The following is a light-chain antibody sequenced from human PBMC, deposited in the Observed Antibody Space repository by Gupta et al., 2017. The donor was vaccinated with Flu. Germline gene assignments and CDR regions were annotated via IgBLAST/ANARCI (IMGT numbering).Light chain of an antibody. CDR2: DGK. CDR1: SSDVGGYNY. CDR3: SSYKYSKTLEGV. J-gene: IGLJ3*02. V-gene: IGLV2-14*03. Sequence: QSALTQPASVSGSPGQSITISCTGSSSDVGGYNYVSWYQQHPGKAPKLLMYDGKMRPSGVSARFSGATAGNTASLTISWRQAEDEAEYYCSSYKYSKTLEGVFGGGTKLTVL.